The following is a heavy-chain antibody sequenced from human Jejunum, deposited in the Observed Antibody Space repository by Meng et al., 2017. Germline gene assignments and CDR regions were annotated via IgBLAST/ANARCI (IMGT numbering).Heavy chain of an antibody. CDR3: AKSYDGSSDAFDI. Sequence: SETLSLTCGVYGGSFSLYYYNWIRQAPGKGLEWIGDINHRASTNYNPSLKSRVAMSVDTSKNQFSLKLSSVTAADTAVYYCAKSYDGSSDAFDIWGQGTLVTVSS. D-gene: IGHD3-10*01. V-gene: IGHV4-34*01. CDR1: GGSFSLYY. J-gene: IGHJ3*02. CDR2: INHRAST.